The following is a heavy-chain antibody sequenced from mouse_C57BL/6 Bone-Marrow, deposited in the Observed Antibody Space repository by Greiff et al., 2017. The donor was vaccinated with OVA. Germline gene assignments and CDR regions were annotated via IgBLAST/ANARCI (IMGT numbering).Heavy chain of an antibody. CDR3: ARPTGTRGDYFDY. J-gene: IGHJ2*01. CDR1: GYTFTGYW. D-gene: IGHD4-1*02. V-gene: IGHV1-9*01. Sequence: VQLQQSGAELMKPGASVKLSCKATGYTFTGYWIEWVKQRPGHGLEWIGEILPGSGSTNYNDKFKGKATFTADTSSNTAYMQLSSLTTEDSAIYYCARPTGTRGDYFDYWGQGTTLTVSS. CDR2: ILPGSGST.